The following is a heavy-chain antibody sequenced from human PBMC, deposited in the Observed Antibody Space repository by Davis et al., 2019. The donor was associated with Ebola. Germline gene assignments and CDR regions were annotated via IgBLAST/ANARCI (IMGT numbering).Heavy chain of an antibody. J-gene: IGHJ4*02. Sequence: SLKISCAASGFTFDDYAMHWVRQAPGKGLEWVSGISWNSGSIGYADSVKGRFTISRENAKNSLYLQMNSLRAGDTAVYYCARGNYYDYVWGSYRYTLTSVTGFDYWGQGTLVTVSS. D-gene: IGHD3-16*02. V-gene: IGHV3-9*01. CDR3: ARGNYYDYVWGSYRYTLTSVTGFDY. CDR2: ISWNSGSI. CDR1: GFTFDDYA.